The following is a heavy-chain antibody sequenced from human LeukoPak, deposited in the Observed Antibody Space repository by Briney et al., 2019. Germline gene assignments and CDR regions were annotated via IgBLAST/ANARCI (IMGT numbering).Heavy chain of an antibody. J-gene: IGHJ2*01. CDR2: IFYSGST. CDR3: ARQASWLPYFDL. Sequence: PSETLSLTCTVSGGSISGYYWSWLRQPPGQGLEWIGYIFYSGSTNYNPTLKSRVTISVDASENQFSLRLSSVTAADTAVYFCARQASWLPYFDLWGRGTLVAVSS. V-gene: IGHV4-59*08. CDR1: GGSISGYY. D-gene: IGHD6-13*01.